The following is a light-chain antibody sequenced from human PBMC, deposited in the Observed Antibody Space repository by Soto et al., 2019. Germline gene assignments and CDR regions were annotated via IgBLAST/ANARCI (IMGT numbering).Light chain of an antibody. J-gene: IGKJ2*03. V-gene: IGKV1-39*01. CDR3: QQCYSSLFS. CDR1: QSITSY. Sequence: DIQMTQSPSSLSASVGDRVTITCRASQSITSYLNWYQQRPGKAPKLLIYAASTLQSGVPSRFSGSGSGTDFSLTISSLQTEDFSTFYCQQCYSSLFSFGQGTNLEIK. CDR2: AAS.